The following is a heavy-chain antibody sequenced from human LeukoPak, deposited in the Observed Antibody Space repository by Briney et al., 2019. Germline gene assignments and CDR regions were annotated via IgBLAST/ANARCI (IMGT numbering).Heavy chain of an antibody. J-gene: IGHJ3*02. CDR2: ISAYNGNT. D-gene: IGHD3-22*01. CDR3: ARVLYYDTSGYYSVAAFDI. V-gene: IGHV1-18*01. CDR1: GYTFIRYG. Sequence: ASVKVSCKSSGYTFIRYGITWVRQAPGQGVECMGWISAYNGNTNYAQKLQGRVTMTTDTSTSTAYIELRSLRSDDTAGYYCARVLYYDTSGYYSVAAFDIWGQGRMVTVSS.